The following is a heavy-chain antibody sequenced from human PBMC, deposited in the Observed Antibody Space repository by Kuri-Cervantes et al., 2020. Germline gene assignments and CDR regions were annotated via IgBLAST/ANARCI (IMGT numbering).Heavy chain of an antibody. CDR3: ARGRYYYYYMDV. CDR1: GGSFSGYY. D-gene: IGHD3-10*01. Sequence: ESLKISCAVYGGSFSGYYWSWIRQPPGKGLGWIGYIYYSGSTNYNPSLKSRVTISVDTSKNQFSLKLSSVTAADTAVYYCARGRYYYYYMDVWGKGTTVTVSS. CDR2: IYYSGST. V-gene: IGHV4-59*01. J-gene: IGHJ6*03.